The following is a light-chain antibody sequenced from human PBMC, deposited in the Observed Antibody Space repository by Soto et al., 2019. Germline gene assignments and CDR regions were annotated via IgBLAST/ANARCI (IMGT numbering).Light chain of an antibody. V-gene: IGKV3-15*01. Sequence: EIVMTQSPGTLSVSPGERVTLSCRASQSVTTNLVWYQQQPGQTPRLLIYDISARASGIPGRLSGRGSGTVFTLTISSLHSEDAAVYYCQQYLDWPLTFGGGTKVEI. J-gene: IGKJ4*01. CDR2: DIS. CDR3: QQYLDWPLT. CDR1: QSVTTN.